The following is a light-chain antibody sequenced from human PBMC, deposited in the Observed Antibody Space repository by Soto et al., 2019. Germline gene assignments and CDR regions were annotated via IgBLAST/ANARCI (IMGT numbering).Light chain of an antibody. CDR3: QQRNNWPIT. Sequence: ETVLTQRPATRSLSPGENATLSGRASQYLSSNLVWYQQKAGQAPRLLIYGASSRATGIPDRFSGSGSGTDFTLTINSLEPEDFAVYYCQQRNNWPITFGQGTRLEIK. J-gene: IGKJ5*01. CDR2: GAS. CDR1: QYLSSN. V-gene: IGKV3-11*01.